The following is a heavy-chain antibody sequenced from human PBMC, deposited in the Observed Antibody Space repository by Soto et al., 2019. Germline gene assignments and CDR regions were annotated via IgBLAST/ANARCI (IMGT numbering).Heavy chain of an antibody. CDR1: GGTFSSSA. Sequence: QVQLVQSGAEVKKVGFSVNVFCKASGGTFSSSAMSWLRQAPGQGREWMGGSTPTFVAVNYAQKFQCRLTTTADKCTDTAYMEFISLSSEESAVYSCAIERRTSCVWLDPWGQGTLVTVSS. CDR3: AIERRTSCVWLDP. J-gene: IGHJ5*02. V-gene: IGHV1-69*14. D-gene: IGHD3-16*01. CDR2: STPTFVAV.